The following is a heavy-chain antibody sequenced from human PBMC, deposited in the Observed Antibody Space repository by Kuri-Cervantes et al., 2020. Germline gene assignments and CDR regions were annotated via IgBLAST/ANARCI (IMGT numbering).Heavy chain of an antibody. CDR2: IIPIFGTA. J-gene: IGHJ6*03. D-gene: IGHD2-2*01. CDR3: AKDASTFPGYCSSTSCYPYYYYYYMDV. CDR1: GYTFTSYA. Sequence: SVKVSCKASGYTFTSYAISWVRQAPGQGLEWMGGIIPIFGTANYAQKFQGRVTITADKSTSTAYMELNSLRAEDTAVYYCAKDASTFPGYCSSTSCYPYYYYYYMDVWGKGTTVTVSS. V-gene: IGHV1-69*06.